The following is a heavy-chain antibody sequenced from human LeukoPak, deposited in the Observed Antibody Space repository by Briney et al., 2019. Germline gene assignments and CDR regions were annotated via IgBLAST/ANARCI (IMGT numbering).Heavy chain of an antibody. D-gene: IGHD2-2*02. Sequence: ASVKVSCKASGYTFTGYYMHWVRQAPGQGLEWMGWINPNSGGTNYAQKFQGRVTITADESTSTAYMELSSLRSEDTAVYYCARGGPIVVVPAAIPSGFDPWGQGTLVTVSS. CDR1: GYTFTGYY. CDR2: INPNSGGT. V-gene: IGHV1-2*02. J-gene: IGHJ5*02. CDR3: ARGGPIVVVPAAIPSGFDP.